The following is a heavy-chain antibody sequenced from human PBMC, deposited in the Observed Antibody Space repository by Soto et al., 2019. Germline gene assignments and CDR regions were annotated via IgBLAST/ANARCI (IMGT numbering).Heavy chain of an antibody. D-gene: IGHD2-2*01. CDR3: AKGDIVVVPAVIYYYYYGMDV. J-gene: IGHJ6*02. CDR2: ISGSGGST. V-gene: IGHV3-23*01. CDR1: GFTFSSYA. Sequence: SGGSLRLSCAASGFTFSSYAMSWVRQAPGKGLEWVSAISGSGGSTYYADSVKGRFTISRDNSKNTLYLQMNSLRAEDTAVYYCAKGDIVVVPAVIYYYYYGMDVWGQGTTVTVSS.